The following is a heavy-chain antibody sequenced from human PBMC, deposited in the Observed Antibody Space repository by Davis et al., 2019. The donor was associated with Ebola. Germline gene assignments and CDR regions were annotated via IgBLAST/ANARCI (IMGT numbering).Heavy chain of an antibody. D-gene: IGHD1-26*01. CDR1: GFSLSTNGVG. V-gene: IGHV2-5*01. Sequence: SGPTLVKPTQTLTLTCTFSGFSLSTNGVGVGWIRQPPGKALEWLALIYWNDDKRYSPSLKSRLTITKDTSKNQVVLTMTNMDPVDTATYYCAHRSSGSYNLDYWGQGTLVTVSS. CDR3: AHRSSGSYNLDY. J-gene: IGHJ4*02. CDR2: IYWNDDK.